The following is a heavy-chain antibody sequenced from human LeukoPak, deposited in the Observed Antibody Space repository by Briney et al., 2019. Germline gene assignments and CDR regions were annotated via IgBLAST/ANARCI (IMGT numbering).Heavy chain of an antibody. CDR1: SGSISSSNYY. V-gene: IGHV4-61*02. D-gene: IGHD5-18*01. Sequence: SETLSLTCTVSSGSISSSNYYWSWIRQPAGKGLEWIGRISTIGITNYNPSLNSRVTISIDTSKNQFSLKLTSVTAADTAVYYCARQSGYSYGNYYFDYWGQGTLVTVSS. CDR3: ARQSGYSYGNYYFDY. CDR2: ISTIGIT. J-gene: IGHJ4*02.